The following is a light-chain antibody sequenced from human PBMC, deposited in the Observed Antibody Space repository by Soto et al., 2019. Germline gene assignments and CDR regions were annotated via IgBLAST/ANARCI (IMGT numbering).Light chain of an antibody. CDR2: WAS. Sequence: DIVMTQSPDSLAVSLGERATINCKSSQRVLYSSNNKIYLAWYQQKPRQPPRLLIYWASTRESGVPDRFSGSGSGTDFTLTISSLQAEDVAVYYCQQYYSYPHTFGGGTKVEIK. V-gene: IGKV4-1*01. J-gene: IGKJ4*01. CDR1: QRVLYSSNNKIY. CDR3: QQYYSYPHT.